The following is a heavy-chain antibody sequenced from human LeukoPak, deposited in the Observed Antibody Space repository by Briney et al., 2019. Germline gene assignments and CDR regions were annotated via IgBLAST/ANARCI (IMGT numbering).Heavy chain of an antibody. Sequence: GGPLRLSCAASGFPFAVFGMSWVRQAPGRGLEGVPGTNWNGRSIGYADSVKGRFTISRDNAKNSLYLQMNSLRAEDTALYHCARGGVNQLLYLPDWGQGTLVTVSS. CDR3: ARGGVNQLLYLPD. CDR1: GFPFAVFG. V-gene: IGHV3-20*01. J-gene: IGHJ4*02. CDR2: TNWNGRSI. D-gene: IGHD2-2*02.